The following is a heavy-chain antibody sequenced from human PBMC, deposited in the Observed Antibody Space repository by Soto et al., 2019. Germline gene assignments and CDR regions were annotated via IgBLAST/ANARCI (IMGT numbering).Heavy chain of an antibody. CDR3: ARVDPRGVAVVRDY. CDR2: ISGFNGQT. V-gene: IGHV1-18*01. CDR1: GNSFTSHG. D-gene: IGHD3-10*01. Sequence: ASVKGSCKASGNSFTSHGFSWVRQALGQGLEWMGWISGFNGQTNYALKFQGRVTLTTDTSTSTAYMELRSLRSDDTAVYFCARVDPRGVAVVRDYWGQGTLVTVSS. J-gene: IGHJ4*02.